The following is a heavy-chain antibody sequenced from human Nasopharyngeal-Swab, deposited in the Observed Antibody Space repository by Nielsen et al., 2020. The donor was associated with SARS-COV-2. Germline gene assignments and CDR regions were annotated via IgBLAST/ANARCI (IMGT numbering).Heavy chain of an antibody. CDR2: IYYSGST. CDR3: AREPAYGDYDY. CDR1: GGSISSYY. V-gene: IGHV4-59*01. D-gene: IGHD4-17*01. J-gene: IGHJ4*02. Sequence: GSLRLSCTVSGGSISSYYWSWIRQPPGKGLEWIGYIYYSGSTNYNPSLKSRVTISVDTSKNQFSLKLSSATAADTAVYYCAREPAYGDYDYWGQGTLVTVSS.